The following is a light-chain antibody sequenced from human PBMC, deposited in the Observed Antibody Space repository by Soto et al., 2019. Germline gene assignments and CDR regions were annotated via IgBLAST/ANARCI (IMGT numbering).Light chain of an antibody. J-gene: IGKJ4*01. CDR2: GTS. CDR3: QQYGSSALT. V-gene: IGKV3-20*01. Sequence: EIVLTQSPGTLSLSPGERATLSCRASQSLSNSYLAWYQQKPGQAPRLLIYGTSSRATGIPDRFSGSRSGTDFTLTISRLEPEDFAVYYCQQYGSSALTFGGGTKVEIK. CDR1: QSLSNSY.